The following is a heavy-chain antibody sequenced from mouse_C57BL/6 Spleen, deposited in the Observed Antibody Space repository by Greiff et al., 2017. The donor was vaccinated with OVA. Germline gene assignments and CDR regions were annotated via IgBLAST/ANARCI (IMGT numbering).Heavy chain of an antibody. CDR1: GYTFTSYW. J-gene: IGHJ2*01. D-gene: IGHD1-1*01. Sequence: QVQLKQPGAELVKPGASVKLSCKASGYTFTSYWMHWVKQRPGQGLEWIGMIHPNSGSTNYNEKFKSKATLTVDKSSSTAYMQLSSLTSEDSAVYYCARTSLYYYGYWGQGTTRTVSS. CDR3: ARTSLYYYGY. CDR2: IHPNSGST. V-gene: IGHV1-64*01.